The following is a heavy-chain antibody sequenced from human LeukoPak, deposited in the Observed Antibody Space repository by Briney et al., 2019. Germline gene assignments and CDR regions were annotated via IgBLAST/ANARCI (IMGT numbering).Heavy chain of an antibody. D-gene: IGHD4-17*01. J-gene: IGHJ4*02. CDR2: ISYDESYR. CDR1: GFTFTSYA. Sequence: GGSLRLSCAASGFTFTSYAMHWVRQAPGKGLEWVALISYDESYRYYADSVKGRFTISRDNAKNSLYLQMNSLTADDTAVYFCTRGSYGDYEYWGQGNLVTVSS. V-gene: IGHV3-30-3*01. CDR3: TRGSYGDYEY.